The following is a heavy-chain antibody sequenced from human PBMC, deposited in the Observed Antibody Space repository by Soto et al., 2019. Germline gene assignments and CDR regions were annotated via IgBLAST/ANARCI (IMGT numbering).Heavy chain of an antibody. CDR3: ARMTTVTTSFDY. V-gene: IGHV2-5*02. D-gene: IGHD4-17*01. CDR1: GFSLSTSGVG. CDR2: IYWDDDK. Sequence: QITLKESGPTLVKPTQTLTLTCTFSGFSLSTSGVGVGWIRQPPGKALEWLALIYWDDDKRYSPSLKSRLTITKDTSKNQVVLTMTNMDPVDTATYYCARMTTVTTSFDYWGQGTLVTVSS. J-gene: IGHJ4*02.